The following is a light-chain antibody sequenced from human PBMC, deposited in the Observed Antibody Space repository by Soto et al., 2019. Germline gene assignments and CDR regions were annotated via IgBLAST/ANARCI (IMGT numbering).Light chain of an antibody. CDR2: SAS. J-gene: IGKJ2*01. V-gene: IGKV1-39*01. CDR3: QQSYDTRMYT. CDR1: QSVTNY. Sequence: DIQMTQSPSSLSASVGDRVTITCRASQSVTNYLNWYQQKPGKAPILLIYSASTLQSRVPSRFSGSGSGTDFNLNISTLQPADVATYFCQQSYDTRMYTFGQGTKLEI.